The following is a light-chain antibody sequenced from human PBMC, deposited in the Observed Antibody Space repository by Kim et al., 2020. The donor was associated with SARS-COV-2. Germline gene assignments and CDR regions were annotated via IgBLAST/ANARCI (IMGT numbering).Light chain of an antibody. CDR1: SSDVGGYNL. V-gene: IGLV2-23*02. Sequence: QSALTQPASVSGSPGQSITISCTGTSSDVGGYNLVSWYQQHPGQAPKLMIYDVNKRPSGVSNRFSGSRSGNTASLTISGLQAEDEADYFCSSYASNITYVFGSGTRVTVL. CDR2: DVN. CDR3: SSYASNITYV. J-gene: IGLJ1*01.